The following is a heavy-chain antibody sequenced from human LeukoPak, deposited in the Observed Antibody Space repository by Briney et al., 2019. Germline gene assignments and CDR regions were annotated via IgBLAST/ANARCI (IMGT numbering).Heavy chain of an antibody. D-gene: IGHD2-2*01. CDR3: ARDIVVVPAATQDDY. CDR1: GYTFTDYQ. CDR2: INPNTGGT. Sequence: ASVKVSCKASGYTFTDYQLHWVRQAPGQGLEWIGWINPNTGGTKYAQNFQGRVSMTRDTSINTAYMELTSLTSDDTAVYYCARDIVVVPAATQDDYWGQGTLVTVSS. V-gene: IGHV1-2*02. J-gene: IGHJ4*02.